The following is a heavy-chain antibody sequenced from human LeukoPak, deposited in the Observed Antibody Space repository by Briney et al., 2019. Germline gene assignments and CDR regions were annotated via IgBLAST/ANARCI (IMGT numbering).Heavy chain of an antibody. CDR2: ISGSGGST. J-gene: IGHJ4*02. CDR3: ARDPGYYDSSPYY. Sequence: GGSLRLSCAASGFTFSSYAMSWVRQAPGKGLEWVSAISGSGGSTYYADSMKGRFTISRDNSKNTLYLQMNSLRAEDTAVYYCARDPGYYDSSPYYWGQGTLVTVSS. V-gene: IGHV3-23*01. D-gene: IGHD3-22*01. CDR1: GFTFSSYA.